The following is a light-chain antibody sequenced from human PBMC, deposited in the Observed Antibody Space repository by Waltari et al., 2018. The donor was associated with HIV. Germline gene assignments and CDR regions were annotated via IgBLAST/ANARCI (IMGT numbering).Light chain of an antibody. V-gene: IGLV2-11*01. J-gene: IGLJ2*01. CDR2: DAS. Sequence: QSALTQPRSVSGSPGQSVTISCTGTSSAVGDYNYVSWYQQHPGKAPSLIIYDASKRPSGVPDRFSGSKSANTASLTISGLQADDEADYYCCSFATIYTSFGGGTKLTVL. CDR1: SSAVGDYNY. CDR3: CSFATIYTS.